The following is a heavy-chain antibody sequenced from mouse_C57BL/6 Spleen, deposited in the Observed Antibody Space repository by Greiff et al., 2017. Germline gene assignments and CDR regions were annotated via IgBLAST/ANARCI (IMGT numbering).Heavy chain of an antibody. CDR3: ARNGDYYGSSYGDYYAMDY. CDR2: IWSGGST. D-gene: IGHD1-1*01. Sequence: QVHVKQSGPGLVQPSQSLSITCTVSGFSLTSYGVHWVRQSPGKGLEWLGVIWSGGSTDYNAAFISRLSISKDNSKSQVFFKMNSLQADATAIYYCARNGDYYGSSYGDYYAMDYWGQGTSVTVSS. V-gene: IGHV2-2*01. CDR1: GFSLTSYG. J-gene: IGHJ4*01.